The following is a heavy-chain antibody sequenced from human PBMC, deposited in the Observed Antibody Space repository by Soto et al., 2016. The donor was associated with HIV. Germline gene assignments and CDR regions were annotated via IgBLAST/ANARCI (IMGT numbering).Heavy chain of an antibody. CDR1: GYTFTAYY. Sequence: QVQLVQSGAEVKKPGASVKVSCKASGYTFTAYYIHWLRQAPGQGPEWMGWINPHNGATNSAQSFRDRVTMTKNTSIPTAYLDLTGLTSDDTAVYFCARGRSHIVVAFDSWGHGTLVTVSS. V-gene: IGHV1-2*02. CDR3: ARGRSHIVVAFDS. CDR2: INPHNGAT. D-gene: IGHD2-21*01. J-gene: IGHJ4*01.